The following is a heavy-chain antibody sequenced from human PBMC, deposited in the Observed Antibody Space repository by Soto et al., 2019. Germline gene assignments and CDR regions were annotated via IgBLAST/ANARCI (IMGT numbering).Heavy chain of an antibody. J-gene: IGHJ6*02. V-gene: IGHV3-33*01. CDR3: ARTSNDYGDYVYYYGMDV. Sequence: GGSLRLSCAASGFTFSSYGVHWVRQAPGKGLEWVAVIWYDGSNKYYADSVKGRFTISVDTSKNQFSLKLSSVTAADTAVYYCARTSNDYGDYVYYYGMDVWGQGTTVTVSS. CDR1: GFTFSSYG. CDR2: IWYDGSNK. D-gene: IGHD4-17*01.